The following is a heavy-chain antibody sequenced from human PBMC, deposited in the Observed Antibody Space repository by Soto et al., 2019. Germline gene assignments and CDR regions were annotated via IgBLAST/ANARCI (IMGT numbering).Heavy chain of an antibody. CDR2: IYYSGST. D-gene: IGHD5-12*01. V-gene: IGHV4-59*08. CDR1: CFSIFSYY. CDR3: ARHKVATV. Sequence: SDTLSLTCTLICFSIFSYYWRWIRQPPGKGLEWIGYIYYSGSTNYNPSLKSRVTISVDRSKNQFSLKLSSVTAADTAVYYCARHKVATVWGQGTLVTVS. J-gene: IGHJ4*02.